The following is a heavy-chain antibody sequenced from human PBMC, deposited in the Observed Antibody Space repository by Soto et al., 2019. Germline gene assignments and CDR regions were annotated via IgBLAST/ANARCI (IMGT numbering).Heavy chain of an antibody. CDR3: AKDSGPNYYYYGMDV. D-gene: IGHD3-10*01. CDR1: GFTFSSYS. Sequence: GGSLRLSCAASGFTFSSYSMNWVRQAPGKGLEWVSSISSSSSYIYYADSVKGRFTISRDNAKNSLYLQMNSLRAEDTAVYYCAKDSGPNYYYYGMDVWGQGTTVTVSS. V-gene: IGHV3-21*01. CDR2: ISSSSSYI. J-gene: IGHJ6*02.